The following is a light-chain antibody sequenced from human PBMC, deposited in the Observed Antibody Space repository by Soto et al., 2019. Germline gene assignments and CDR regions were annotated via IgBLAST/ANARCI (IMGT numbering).Light chain of an antibody. J-gene: IGLJ1*01. CDR1: SSDVGGYNY. Sequence: QSLLTQPPSASGSPGQSVTISCTGTSSDVGGYNYVSWYQQHPGKAPKLMIYEVSKRPSGVPDRFSGSKSGNTASLTVSGLQAEDEADYYCCSYAGSNNFPYVFGTGTKVTVL. V-gene: IGLV2-8*01. CDR2: EVS. CDR3: CSYAGSNNFPYV.